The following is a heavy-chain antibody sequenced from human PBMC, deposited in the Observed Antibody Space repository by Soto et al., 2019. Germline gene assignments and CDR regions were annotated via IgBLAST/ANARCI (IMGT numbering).Heavy chain of an antibody. J-gene: IGHJ4*02. CDR1: GFTFSNYA. Sequence: GGSLRLSCAASGFTFSNYAMHWVRQASGKGLEYVSTISSNGGSTYYASSVKGRFTISRDNSRNTLYLQMNSLRAEDTAVYYCAKAKSSPRIVGATTLFDYWGQGTLVTVSS. CDR3: AKAKSSPRIVGATTLFDY. D-gene: IGHD1-26*01. CDR2: ISSNGGST. V-gene: IGHV3-64*01.